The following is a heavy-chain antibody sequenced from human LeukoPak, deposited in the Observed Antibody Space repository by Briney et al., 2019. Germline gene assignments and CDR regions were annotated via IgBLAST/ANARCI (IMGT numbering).Heavy chain of an antibody. Sequence: SETLSLTCTVSGGSISSYYWSWIRQPPGKGLEWIGYIYYSGSTNYNPSLKSRVTIAVDTSKNQFSLKLSDVTAADTAVYYCARAAMVRGVIPGGLSWGQGTLVTVAS. CDR1: GGSISSYY. J-gene: IGHJ4*02. CDR2: IYYSGST. CDR3: ARAAMVRGVIPGGLS. D-gene: IGHD3-10*01. V-gene: IGHV4-59*01.